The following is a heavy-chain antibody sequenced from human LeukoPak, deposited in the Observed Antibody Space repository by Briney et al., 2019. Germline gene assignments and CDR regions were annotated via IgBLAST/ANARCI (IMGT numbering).Heavy chain of an antibody. CDR1: GFTFDDYG. CDR2: INWNGGST. CDR3: ARDTLGSCVQYYYYGMDV. D-gene: IGHD6-13*01. J-gene: IGHJ6*02. V-gene: IGHV3-20*04. Sequence: AGGSLRLSCAASGFTFDDYGMSWVRQAPGKGLEWVSGINWNGGSTGYADSVKGRFTISRDNAKNSLYLQMNSLRAEDTAVYYCARDTLGSCVQYYYYGMDVWGQGTTVTVSS.